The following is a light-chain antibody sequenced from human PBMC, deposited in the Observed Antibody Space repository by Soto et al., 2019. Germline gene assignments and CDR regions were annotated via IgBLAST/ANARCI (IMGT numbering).Light chain of an antibody. CDR1: SSNIGDHY. CDR2: DDN. Sequence: QSVLTQPPSVSAAPGQKVIISCSGSSSNIGDHYVFWYQQFPGTAPRLLIYDDNKRPPGIPDGFSGSKSATSATLGITGLQTGDEADYYCATWGANLRVFGGGTKLTVL. J-gene: IGLJ3*02. CDR3: ATWGANLRV. V-gene: IGLV1-51*01.